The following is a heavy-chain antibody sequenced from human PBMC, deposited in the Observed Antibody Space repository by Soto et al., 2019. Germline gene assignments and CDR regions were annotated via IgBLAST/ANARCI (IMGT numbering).Heavy chain of an antibody. J-gene: IGHJ4*02. V-gene: IGHV5-51*01. CDR1: GYTFTTSW. Sequence: EVQLVQSGAEVNKPGESLKISCKASGYTFTTSWIGWVRQKPGNGLEWMGFIFPGDSDTRYSPSFQGQVTISADKSISTAYPQWSTLKASDPAMYYCATRRALNWNYYSDYWGQGTLVTVST. CDR3: ATRRALNWNYYSDY. CDR2: IFPGDSDT. D-gene: IGHD1-7*01.